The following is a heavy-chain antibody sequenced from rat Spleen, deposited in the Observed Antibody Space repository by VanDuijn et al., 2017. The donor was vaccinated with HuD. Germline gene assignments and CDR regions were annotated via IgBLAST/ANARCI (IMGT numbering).Heavy chain of an antibody. V-gene: IGHV5-29*01. Sequence: EVQLVESDGGLVQPGRSLKLSCAASGFTFSDYYMAWVRQAPTKGLEWVATISYDGSSTYYRDSVKGRFTISRDNAKSTLYLQMDSLRSEDTATYYCARLRPGITMDAWGQGTLVTVSS. D-gene: IGHD1-4*01. CDR2: ISYDGSST. CDR3: ARLRPGITMDA. CDR1: GFTFSDYY. J-gene: IGHJ3*01.